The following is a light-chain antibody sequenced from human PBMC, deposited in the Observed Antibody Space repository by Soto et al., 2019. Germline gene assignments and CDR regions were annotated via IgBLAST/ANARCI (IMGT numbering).Light chain of an antibody. J-gene: IGLJ2*01. Sequence: QSALTQPRSVSGSPGQSVTISCTGTSSDVGGYNYVSWYQQYAGKTPKLLIYDVSKRPSGVPDRFSGSKSGNTASLSISGLQAEHEADYYCCSYAGTYTEVFGGGTQLTVL. CDR1: SSDVGGYNY. V-gene: IGLV2-11*01. CDR3: CSYAGTYTEV. CDR2: DVS.